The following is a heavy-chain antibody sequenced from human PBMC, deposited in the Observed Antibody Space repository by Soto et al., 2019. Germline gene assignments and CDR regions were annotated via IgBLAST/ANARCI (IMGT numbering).Heavy chain of an antibody. J-gene: IGHJ5*02. CDR1: GGSISSSNW. V-gene: IGHV4-4*02. CDR3: ARDYMVRGVMRWFDP. D-gene: IGHD3-10*01. Sequence: QVQLQESGPGLVKPSGTLSLTCAVSGGSISSSNWWSWVRQPPGKGLEWIGEIYHSGSTNYNPSLQSGGTISVDKSQSQFSLQLSSVTAADTAVYYCARDYMVRGVMRWFDPWGQGTLVTVSS. CDR2: IYHSGST.